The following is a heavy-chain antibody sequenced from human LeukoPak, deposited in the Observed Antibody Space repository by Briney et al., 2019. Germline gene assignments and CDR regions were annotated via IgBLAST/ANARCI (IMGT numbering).Heavy chain of an antibody. D-gene: IGHD6-19*01. CDR1: GGSFSGYY. CDR3: ARGTPLTEGSGWYGGDY. CDR2: INHSGST. Sequence: SETLSLTCAVYGGSFSGYYWSWIRQPPGKGLEWIGEINHSGSTNYNPSLKSRVTISVDTSKNQFSLKLSSVTAADTAVYYCARGTPLTEGSGWYGGDYWGQGTLVTVSS. J-gene: IGHJ4*02. V-gene: IGHV4-34*01.